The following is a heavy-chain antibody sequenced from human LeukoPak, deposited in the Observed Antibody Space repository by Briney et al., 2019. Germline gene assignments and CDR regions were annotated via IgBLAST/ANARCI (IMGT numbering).Heavy chain of an antibody. CDR1: GFTISSYW. V-gene: IGHV3-7*01. Sequence: PGGSLRLSCGASGFTISSYWTSSVRQAPGKGLEWVANIKQDGSERTYVDSVKGRFTISRDNAKNSLYLQMNSLRVEDTAMYYCARDGGTDWYDPWGQGTLVTVSS. CDR3: ARDGGTDWYDP. CDR2: IKQDGSER. D-gene: IGHD3-16*01. J-gene: IGHJ5*02.